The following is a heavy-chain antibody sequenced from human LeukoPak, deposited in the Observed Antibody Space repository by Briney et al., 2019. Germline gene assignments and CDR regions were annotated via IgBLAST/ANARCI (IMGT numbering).Heavy chain of an antibody. CDR2: IWYDGSKE. CDR1: GFTFSDYA. D-gene: IGHD5-18*01. CDR3: AKGIQPSDKNGFDV. Sequence: GGSLRLSCAASGFTFSDYAMHWVRQAPGKGLEWVAHIWYDGSKEKYADSVKGRFITSRDNSRNALYFQMNSLRAEDTAVYYCAKGIQPSDKNGFDVWGQGTMVTLSS. J-gene: IGHJ3*01. V-gene: IGHV3-33*06.